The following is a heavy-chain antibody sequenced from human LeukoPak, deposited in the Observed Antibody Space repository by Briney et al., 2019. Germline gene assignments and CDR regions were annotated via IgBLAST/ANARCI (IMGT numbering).Heavy chain of an antibody. D-gene: IGHD1/OR15-1a*01. CDR2: FSGSGGST. CDR3: ARDSNWNNGGFDY. V-gene: IGHV3-23*01. J-gene: IGHJ4*02. CDR1: GFTFSSYA. Sequence: GGSLRLSCAASGFTFSSYAMSWVRQAPGKGLECISGFSGSGGSTYYADSVKGRFTISRDNSKNTLYLQMNSLRAEDTAIYYCARDSNWNNGGFDYWGQGTLVTVSA.